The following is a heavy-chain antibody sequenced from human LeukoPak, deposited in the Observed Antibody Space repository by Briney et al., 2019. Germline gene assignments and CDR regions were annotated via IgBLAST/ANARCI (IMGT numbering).Heavy chain of an antibody. Sequence: GGSLRLSCAASGFTFSSYAMSWVRQAPGKGLEWVSAISGSGGSTYYADSVKGRFTISRDNSKNTLYLRMNSLRAEDTAVYYCARRRGTDDAFDIWGQGTMVTVSS. V-gene: IGHV3-23*01. CDR2: ISGSGGST. CDR3: ARRRGTDDAFDI. CDR1: GFTFSSYA. D-gene: IGHD3-16*01. J-gene: IGHJ3*02.